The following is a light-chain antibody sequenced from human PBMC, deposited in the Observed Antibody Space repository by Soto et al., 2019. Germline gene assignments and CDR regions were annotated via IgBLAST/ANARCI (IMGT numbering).Light chain of an antibody. V-gene: IGLV2-14*01. CDR2: DVS. CDR3: SSYTSRNTRV. Sequence: QSVLTQPASVSGSPGQSITISCTGTSSDVGTYDFVSWYQQHPGKAPKLMIYDVSNRPSGVSNRFSGSKSGNTASLTISGLQAEDEADYYCSSYTSRNTRVFGTGTKLTVL. CDR1: SSDVGTYDF. J-gene: IGLJ1*01.